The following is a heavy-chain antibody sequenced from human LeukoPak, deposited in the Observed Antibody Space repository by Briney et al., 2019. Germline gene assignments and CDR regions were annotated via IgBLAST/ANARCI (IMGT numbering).Heavy chain of an antibody. CDR1: GFTFSSYS. V-gene: IGHV3-21*01. Sequence: GGSLRLSCAASGFTFSSYSMNWVRQAPGKGLEWVSSISSSSSYIYYADSVKGRFTISRDNAKNSLYLQMNSLRAEDTAVYCCAREAYYYGSGTEFWGQGTLVTVSS. CDR3: AREAYYYGSGTEF. D-gene: IGHD3-10*01. CDR2: ISSSSSYI. J-gene: IGHJ4*02.